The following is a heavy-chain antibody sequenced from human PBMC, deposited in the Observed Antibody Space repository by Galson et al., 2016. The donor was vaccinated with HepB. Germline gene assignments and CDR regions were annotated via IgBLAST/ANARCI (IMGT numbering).Heavy chain of an antibody. Sequence: SLRLSCAASGFTFSDSAMHWVRQASGKGLEWVGRIRSKANSYATAYGASVKGRFTISRDDSDNTAYLQMNSLKAEDTAVYYCATGEAIVGAAYMRDAFDIWGPGTMVTVSS. J-gene: IGHJ3*02. CDR3: ATGEAIVGAAYMRDAFDI. D-gene: IGHD2-15*01. CDR2: IRSKANSYAT. CDR1: GFTFSDSA. V-gene: IGHV3-73*01.